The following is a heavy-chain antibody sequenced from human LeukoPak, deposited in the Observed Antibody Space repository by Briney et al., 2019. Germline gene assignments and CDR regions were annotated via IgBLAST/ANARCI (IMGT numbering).Heavy chain of an antibody. CDR3: ARGFCSLTSCYSFSDY. V-gene: IGHV1-18*01. J-gene: IGHJ4*02. D-gene: IGHD2-2*02. Sequence: ASVRVSCKASNYTFTSYGIIWVRQAPGQGLEWMGWINAYNGNTNYAQNLQDRATMLTDTSTSTAYMELRSLRSDDTAVYYCARGFCSLTSCYSFSDYWGQGTLVTVSS. CDR1: NYTFTSYG. CDR2: INAYNGNT.